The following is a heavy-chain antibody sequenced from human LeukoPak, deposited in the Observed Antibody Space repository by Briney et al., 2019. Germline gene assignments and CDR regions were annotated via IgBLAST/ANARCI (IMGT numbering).Heavy chain of an antibody. Sequence: PSGGSLRLSCAASGFTFSSYWMSWVRQAPGKGLEWVANIKQDGSEKYYVDSVKGRFTISRDNAKNSLYLQMNSLRAEDTAVYHCAREGDYEAGSDAFDIWGQGTMVTVSS. D-gene: IGHD4-17*01. CDR1: GFTFSSYW. CDR2: IKQDGSEK. V-gene: IGHV3-7*01. CDR3: AREGDYEAGSDAFDI. J-gene: IGHJ3*02.